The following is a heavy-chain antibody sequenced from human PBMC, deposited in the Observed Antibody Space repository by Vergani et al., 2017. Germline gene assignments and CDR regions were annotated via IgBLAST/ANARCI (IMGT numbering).Heavy chain of an antibody. V-gene: IGHV5-51*01. J-gene: IGHJ6*02. CDR1: GYSLSSYW. CDR2: LYPDASDT. CDR3: AGRHDGLDV. Sequence: EVQLVQSGAEVKKPGESLKISCKGSGYSLSSYWIGWVRQMPGKGLEWLGILYPDASDTRYSPSFQGHVTISADKSSNTAYLQWTSLKASDTAMYYCAGRHDGLDVWGQGTTVTVSS.